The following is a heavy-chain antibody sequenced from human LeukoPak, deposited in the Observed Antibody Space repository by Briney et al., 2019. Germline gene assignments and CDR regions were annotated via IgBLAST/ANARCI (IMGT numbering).Heavy chain of an antibody. D-gene: IGHD2-21*02. Sequence: RGESLKISCKGSGYSFTTYWIGWVRQMPGKGLEWMGIIYPGDSDTRYSPSFQGQVTISADKSISTAYLQWSSLKASDTAMYYCARLVVVTAGAFDIWGQGTMVTVSS. J-gene: IGHJ3*02. V-gene: IGHV5-51*01. CDR1: GYSFTTYW. CDR3: ARLVVVTAGAFDI. CDR2: IYPGDSDT.